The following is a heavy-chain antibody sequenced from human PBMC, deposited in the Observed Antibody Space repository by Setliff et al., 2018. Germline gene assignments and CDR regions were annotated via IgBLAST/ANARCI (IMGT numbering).Heavy chain of an antibody. J-gene: IGHJ3*02. CDR2: ISSSSTKI. CDR1: GFTFSDNG. V-gene: IGHV3-21*04. Sequence: GGSLRLSCEASGFTFSDNGMAWVRQSPGMGLEWVASISSSSTKIFYAETVKGRFTISRDNAKNSVYLQMNSLRPEDTALYFCARGQADTGGIAFDMWGQGTMVTVSS. D-gene: IGHD5-18*01. CDR3: ARGQADTGGIAFDM.